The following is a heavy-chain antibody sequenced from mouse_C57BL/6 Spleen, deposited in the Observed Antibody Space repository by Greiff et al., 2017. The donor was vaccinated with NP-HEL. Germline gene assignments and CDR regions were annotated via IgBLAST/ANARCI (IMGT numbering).Heavy chain of an antibody. V-gene: IGHV1-55*01. Sequence: QVQLQQPGAELVKPGASVKMSCKASGYTFTSYWITWVKQRPGQGLEWIGDIYPGSGSTNYNEKFKSKATLTVDTSSSTAYMQLSSLTSEDSAVYYCARSSIYYYGRGFAYWGQGTLVTVSA. CDR2: IYPGSGST. CDR1: GYTFTSYW. D-gene: IGHD1-1*01. CDR3: ARSSIYYYGRGFAY. J-gene: IGHJ3*01.